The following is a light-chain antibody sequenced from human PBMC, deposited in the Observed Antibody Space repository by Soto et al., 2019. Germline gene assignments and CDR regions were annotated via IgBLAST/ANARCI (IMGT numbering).Light chain of an antibody. Sequence: DIQMTQSPSSVSASVGDRVTITCRASQGISSWLAWYQRKPGRAPKVLIYGASNLQSGVPPRFSGSGSGTDFTLAISSLQPEDSATYYCLQDINYPWTFGQGTKVDIK. J-gene: IGKJ1*01. CDR2: GAS. CDR3: LQDINYPWT. CDR1: QGISSW. V-gene: IGKV1-12*01.